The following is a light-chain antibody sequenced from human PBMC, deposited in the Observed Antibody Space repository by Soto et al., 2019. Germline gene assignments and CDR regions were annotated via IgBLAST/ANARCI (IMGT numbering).Light chain of an antibody. CDR2: DAS. CDR3: QQYNGSPPWT. V-gene: IGKV3-11*01. J-gene: IGKJ1*01. CDR1: QSVSRY. Sequence: EIVLTQSPATLSLSPGERATISCRASQSVSRYLAWYQHKVGQAPRLLIYDASSRATGIPARFRGRGSGPEFTLTISSLQSEDFAHYYCQQYNGSPPWTFGQGTKVDI.